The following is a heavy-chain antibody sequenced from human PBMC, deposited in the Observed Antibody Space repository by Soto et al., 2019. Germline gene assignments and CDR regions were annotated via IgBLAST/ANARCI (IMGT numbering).Heavy chain of an antibody. CDR1: GFTVSSYA. Sequence: EVQLLESGGGLVQPGGSLRLSCAASGFTVSSYAMSWVRQAPGKGLEWVSVISGSGSTYSADSVKGRFTISRDRSKNTVYLQMNSRRAEDTAVYYCAKALRFTFTTGYYMDVWGRGTTVTVSS. J-gene: IGHJ6*03. CDR2: ISGSGST. D-gene: IGHD3-16*01. CDR3: AKALRFTFTTGYYMDV. V-gene: IGHV3-23*01.